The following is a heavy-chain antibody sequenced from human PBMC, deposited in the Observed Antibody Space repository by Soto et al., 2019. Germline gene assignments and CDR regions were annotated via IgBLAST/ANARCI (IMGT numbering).Heavy chain of an antibody. D-gene: IGHD1-26*01. CDR2: IIPIFGTA. J-gene: IGHJ4*02. Sequence: QVQLVQSGAEVKKPGSSVKVSCKASGGTFSSYAISWVRQASGQGLEWMGGIIPIFGTANYAQKFQGRVTITADESTSTAYMELSSLRSEDTAVYYCARGGRDTIGWELPPDYWGQGTLVTVSS. V-gene: IGHV1-69*12. CDR1: GGTFSSYA. CDR3: ARGGRDTIGWELPPDY.